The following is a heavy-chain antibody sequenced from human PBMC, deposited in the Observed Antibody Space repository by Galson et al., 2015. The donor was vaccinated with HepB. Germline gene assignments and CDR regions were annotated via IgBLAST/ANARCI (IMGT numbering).Heavy chain of an antibody. CDR1: GFTFSSYA. CDR2: ISSNGGST. J-gene: IGHJ4*02. CDR3: VKLSQQSGEFRIWGDYGDYYFDY. V-gene: IGHV3-64D*06. Sequence: SLRLSCAASGFTFSSYAMHWVRQAPGKGLEYVSAISSNGGSTYYADSVKGRFTISRDNSKNTLYLQMSSLRAEDTAVYYCVKLSQQSGEFRIWGDYGDYYFDYWGQGTLVTVSS. D-gene: IGHD4-17*01.